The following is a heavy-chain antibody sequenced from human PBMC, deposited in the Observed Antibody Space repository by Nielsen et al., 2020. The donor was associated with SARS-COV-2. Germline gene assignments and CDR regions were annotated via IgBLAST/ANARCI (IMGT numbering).Heavy chain of an antibody. J-gene: IGHJ6*02. CDR2: IYPDDSET. CDR1: GYRFTTYW. CDR3: ARQEYISAFIDYYYGMDV. D-gene: IGHD6-19*01. Sequence: GESLKISCQGSGYRFTTYWIAWVRQLPGKGLEWMGIIYPDDSETRYNPSFQGQVTISADKSISIAYLQWSSLKASDTAMYYCARQEYISAFIDYYYGMDVWGQGTTVTVSS. V-gene: IGHV5-51*01.